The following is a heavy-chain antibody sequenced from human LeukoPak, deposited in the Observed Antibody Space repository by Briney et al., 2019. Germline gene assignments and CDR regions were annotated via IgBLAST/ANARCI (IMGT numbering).Heavy chain of an antibody. J-gene: IGHJ4*02. CDR1: GFTFSSYS. D-gene: IGHD6-13*01. CDR3: AGDLEGSSWYYGY. CDR2: ISSSSSYI. V-gene: IGHV3-21*01. Sequence: GGSLRLSCAASGFTFSSYSMNWVRQAPGKGLEWVSSISSSSSYIYYADSVKGRFTISRDNAKNSLYLQMNSLRAEDTAVDYCAGDLEGSSWYYGYWGQGTLVTVSS.